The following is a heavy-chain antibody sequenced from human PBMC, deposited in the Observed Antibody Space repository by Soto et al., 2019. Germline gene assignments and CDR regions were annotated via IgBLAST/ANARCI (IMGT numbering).Heavy chain of an antibody. CDR2: INPDSGAT. Sequence: HEHLVQSGAEVKRPGASLKVSCKASGYSFTGYYIHWVRQAPGQGLGWMGWINPDSGATNYAQNFQGRVTLTSDTSISTASMDLTSLTSDDTAVYYCARGDYGTGGYPFPYFAYWGQGTLVIVSS. CDR3: ARGDYGTGGYPFPYFAY. J-gene: IGHJ4*02. D-gene: IGHD2-8*02. CDR1: GYSFTGYY. V-gene: IGHV1-2*02.